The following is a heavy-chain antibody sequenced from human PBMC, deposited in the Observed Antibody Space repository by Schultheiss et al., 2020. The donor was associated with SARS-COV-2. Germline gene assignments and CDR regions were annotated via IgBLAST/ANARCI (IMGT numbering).Heavy chain of an antibody. J-gene: IGHJ4*02. CDR3: AVTYYYDSGSSYFDY. D-gene: IGHD3-10*01. CDR1: GFTFSSYA. Sequence: GGSLRLSCAASGFTFSSYAMHWVRQAPGKGLEWVSGISGSGVSTYYADSVKGRFTISRDNSKNTLYLQMNSLRAEDTAVYFCAVTYYYDSGSSYFDYWGQGTLVTVSS. CDR2: ISGSGVST. V-gene: IGHV3-23*01.